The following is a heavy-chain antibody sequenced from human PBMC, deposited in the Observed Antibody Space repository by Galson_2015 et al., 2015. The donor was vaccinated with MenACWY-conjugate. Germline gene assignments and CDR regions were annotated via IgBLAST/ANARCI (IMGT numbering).Heavy chain of an antibody. CDR3: TRDRGYCTGGRCYRYFDF. CDR2: MSNGGETI. V-gene: IGHV3-48*04. CDR1: GFTFTIYS. J-gene: IGHJ4*02. Sequence: SLRLSCAASGFTFTIYSLSWVRQAPGKGLEWISYMSNGGETIYYADSVRGRFTISRDNTKNSVYLQMHSLRAEDTSVHYCTRDRGYCTGGRCYRYFDFWGQGTLVTVSS. D-gene: IGHD2-15*01.